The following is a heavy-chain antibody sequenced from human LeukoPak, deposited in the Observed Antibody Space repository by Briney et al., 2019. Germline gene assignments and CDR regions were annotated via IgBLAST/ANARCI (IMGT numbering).Heavy chain of an antibody. CDR1: GYAFTTYG. V-gene: IGHV1-2*02. CDR2: INPDSGGI. Sequence: ASVKVSCKASGYAFTTYGISWVRQAPGQGLEWMGWINPDSGGINYAQKFQGRVTMTRDTSINTAFMELSRLTSDDTAVYYCARGPAYYYDTSAYYCLDYWGQGTLVTVSS. J-gene: IGHJ4*02. D-gene: IGHD3-22*01. CDR3: ARGPAYYYDTSAYYCLDY.